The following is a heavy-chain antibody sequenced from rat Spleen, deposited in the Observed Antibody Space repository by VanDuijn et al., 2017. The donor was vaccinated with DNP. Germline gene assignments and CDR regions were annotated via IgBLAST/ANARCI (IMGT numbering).Heavy chain of an antibody. CDR3: ARPMDYYSGGFAY. V-gene: IGHV5-22*01. CDR2: ISYDGGST. D-gene: IGHD1-1*01. J-gene: IGHJ3*01. Sequence: EVQLVESGGDSVQPGRSLKLSCTVSGFTLSDYYMAWVRQAPAKGLEWVAYISYDGGSTYYRDSVKGQFTISRDNAKSTLYLQMNSLRSEDMATYYCARPMDYYSGGFAYWVQGTLVTVSS. CDR1: GFTLSDYY.